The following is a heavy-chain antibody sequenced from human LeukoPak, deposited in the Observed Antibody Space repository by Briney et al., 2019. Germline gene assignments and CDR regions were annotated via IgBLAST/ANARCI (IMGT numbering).Heavy chain of an antibody. CDR1: GGSITSGNYY. J-gene: IGHJ5*02. Sequence: SETLSLTCTVSGGSITSGNYYWNWIRQPAEKGLEWIGRIWSDGGPSYKPSLNSRVTISVDTSKNQFSLKLSSVTAADTAVYYCARGTLAAAGPNWFDPWGQGTLVTVSS. V-gene: IGHV4-61*02. D-gene: IGHD6-13*01. CDR3: ARGTLAAAGPNWFDP. CDR2: IWSDGGP.